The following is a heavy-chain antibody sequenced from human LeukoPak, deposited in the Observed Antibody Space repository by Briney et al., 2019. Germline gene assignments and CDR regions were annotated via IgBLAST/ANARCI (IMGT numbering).Heavy chain of an antibody. D-gene: IGHD1-26*01. CDR3: AKEGPHRGSYYLNFDY. CDR1: GFTFSSYW. V-gene: IGHV3-7*03. CDR2: IRQDGSEK. Sequence: GGSLRLSCAASGFTFSSYWMSWVRQAPGKGLGWVANIRQDGSEKYYVDSVKGRFTISRDNSKNTLYLQMNSLRAEDTAIYYCAKEGPHRGSYYLNFDYWGQGTLVTVAS. J-gene: IGHJ4*02.